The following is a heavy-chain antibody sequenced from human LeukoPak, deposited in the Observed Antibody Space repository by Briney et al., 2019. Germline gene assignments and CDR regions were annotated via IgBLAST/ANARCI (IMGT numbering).Heavy chain of an antibody. CDR3: ARDLNYYYDSSGPNWFDP. J-gene: IGHJ5*02. Sequence: GGSLRLSCAASGFTFSSYAMSWVRQAPGKGLEWVSAISGSGGSTYYADSVKGRFTISRDNAKNSLYLQMNSLRAEDTAVYYCARDLNYYYDSSGPNWFDPWGQGTLVTVSS. CDR1: GFTFSSYA. CDR2: ISGSGGST. V-gene: IGHV3-23*01. D-gene: IGHD3-22*01.